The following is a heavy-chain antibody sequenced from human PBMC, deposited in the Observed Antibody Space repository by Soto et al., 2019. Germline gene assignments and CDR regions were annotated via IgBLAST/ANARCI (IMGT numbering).Heavy chain of an antibody. CDR1: GFTFSSYS. CDR2: ISSSSSYI. J-gene: IGHJ3*02. Sequence: GGSLRLSCAASGFTFSSYSMNWVRQAPGKGLEWVSSISSSSSYIYYADSVKGRFTISRDNAKDSLYLQMNSLRAEDTAVYYCARGGYCSGGSCYSGAFDIWGQGTMVTVSS. CDR3: ARGGYCSGGSCYSGAFDI. D-gene: IGHD2-15*01. V-gene: IGHV3-21*01.